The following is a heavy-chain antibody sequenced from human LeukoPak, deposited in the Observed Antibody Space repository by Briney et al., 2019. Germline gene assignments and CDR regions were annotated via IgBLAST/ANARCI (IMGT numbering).Heavy chain of an antibody. V-gene: IGHV4-59*01. Sequence: SETLSLTCTVSGGSISSYYWSWIRQPPGKGLEWIGYIFYSGNTNYNPSLKSRVTISVDTSKNQFSLKLSSVTAADTAVYYCARVQETVTTHDHDYYYYGMDVWGQGTTVTVSS. CDR3: ARVQETVTTHDHDYYYYGMDV. J-gene: IGHJ6*02. CDR2: IFYSGNT. D-gene: IGHD4-17*01. CDR1: GGSISSYY.